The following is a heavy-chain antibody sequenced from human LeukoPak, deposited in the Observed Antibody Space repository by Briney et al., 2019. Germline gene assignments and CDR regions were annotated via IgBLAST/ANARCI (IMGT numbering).Heavy chain of an antibody. CDR2: INPSGGST. V-gene: IGHV1-46*01. Sequence: ASVKVSCKASGYTFTSYYMHWVRQAPGQGLEWMGIINPSGGSTNYAQKLQGRVTMTTDTSTSTAYMELRSLRSDDTAVYYCARVRLYDSSGYSDYWGQGTLVTVSS. D-gene: IGHD3-22*01. CDR3: ARVRLYDSSGYSDY. J-gene: IGHJ4*02. CDR1: GYTFTSYY.